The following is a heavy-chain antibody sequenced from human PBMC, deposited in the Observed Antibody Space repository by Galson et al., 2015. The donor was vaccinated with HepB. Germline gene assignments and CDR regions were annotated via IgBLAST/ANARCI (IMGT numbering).Heavy chain of an antibody. V-gene: IGHV4-39*01. CDR1: GGSISSSSYY. J-gene: IGHJ1*01. CDR3: ARHKRGSSSWFEYFQH. D-gene: IGHD6-13*01. CDR2: IYYSGST. Sequence: SETLSLTCTVSGGSISSSSYYWGWIRQPPGKGLEWIGSIYYSGSTYYNPSLKSRVTISVDTSKNQFSLKLSSVTAADTAVYYCARHKRGSSSWFEYFQHWGQGTLVTVSS.